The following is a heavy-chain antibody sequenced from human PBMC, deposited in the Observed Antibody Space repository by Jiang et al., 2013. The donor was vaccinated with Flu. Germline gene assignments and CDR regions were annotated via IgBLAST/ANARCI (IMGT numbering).Heavy chain of an antibody. V-gene: IGHV2-5*02. D-gene: IGHD3-10*01. J-gene: IGHJ5*02. CDR2: IYWDDDK. Sequence: LEWLALIYWDDDKRYSPSLKSRLTITKDTSKNQVVLTMTNMDPVDTATYYCAHCGVRGVISPGPPVERWFDPWGQGTLVTVSS. CDR3: AHCGVRGVISPGPPVERWFDP.